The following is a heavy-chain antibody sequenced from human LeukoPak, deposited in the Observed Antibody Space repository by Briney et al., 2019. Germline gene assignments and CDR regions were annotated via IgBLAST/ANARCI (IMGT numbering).Heavy chain of an antibody. CDR2: ISGSGGST. CDR1: GFTFSSYA. J-gene: IGHJ6*02. Sequence: PGGSLRLSCAASGFTFSSYAMSWVRQAPGKGLEWVSAISGSGGSTYYADSLKGRFTISRDDAKNSLYLQMNSLKAEDTAVYYCARERVPAALFYYYYGMDVWGQGTTVTVSS. V-gene: IGHV3-23*01. CDR3: ARERVPAALFYYYYGMDV. D-gene: IGHD2-2*01.